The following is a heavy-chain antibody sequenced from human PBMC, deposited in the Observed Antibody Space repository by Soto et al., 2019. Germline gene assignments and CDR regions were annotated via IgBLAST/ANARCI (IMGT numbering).Heavy chain of an antibody. CDR3: ARQDGDGLFYFDY. J-gene: IGHJ4*02. CDR2: IYPVDSDT. Sequence: PGESLKISCKGSGYTFNIYWIAWVRQMPGKGLEWMGVIYPVDSDTRYSPSFQGQVTISVDKSINTAYLQWSSLQASDTAIYYCARQDGDGLFYFDYWGQGTPVTV. V-gene: IGHV5-51*01. D-gene: IGHD4-17*01. CDR1: GYTFNIYW.